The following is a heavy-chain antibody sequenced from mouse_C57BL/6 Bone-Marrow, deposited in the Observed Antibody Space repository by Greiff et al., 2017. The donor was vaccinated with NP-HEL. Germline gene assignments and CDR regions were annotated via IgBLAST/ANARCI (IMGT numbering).Heavy chain of an antibody. CDR3: ARGDYDYRYFDV. V-gene: IGHV1-53*01. CDR2: INPSNGGT. D-gene: IGHD2-4*01. Sequence: QVQLQQSGTELVKPGASVKLSCKASGYTFTSYWMHWVKQRPGQGLEWIGNINPSNGGTNYNEKFKSKATLTVDKSSSTAYMQLSSLTSEDSAVYYCARGDYDYRYFDVWGTGTTVTVSS. J-gene: IGHJ1*03. CDR1: GYTFTSYW.